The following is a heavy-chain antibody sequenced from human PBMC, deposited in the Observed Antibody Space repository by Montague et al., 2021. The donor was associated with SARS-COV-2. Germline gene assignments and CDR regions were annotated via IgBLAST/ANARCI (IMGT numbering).Heavy chain of an antibody. CDR1: GFSLSTSGMC. CDR2: IDWDDDK. J-gene: IGHJ3*02. CDR3: AREYYYDSSGYYGYAFDI. D-gene: IGHD3-22*01. Sequence: PALVKPTQTLTLTCTFSGFSLSTSGMCVSWIRQPPGKALEWLARIDWDDDKYYSTSLKTRLTISKDTSKNQVVLTMNNMDPVDTATYYCAREYYYDSSGYYGYAFDIWGQGTMVTVSS. V-gene: IGHV2-70*11.